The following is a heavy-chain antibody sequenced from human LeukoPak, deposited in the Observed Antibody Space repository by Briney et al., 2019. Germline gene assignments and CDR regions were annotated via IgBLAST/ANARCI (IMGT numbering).Heavy chain of an antibody. Sequence: ASVNVSCEASGYTFMKYGISWVRQAPGQGLEWLGWIGTYNGNTKYAEKFQGRVTMTTDTSTSTAYMELRSLRSDDTAVYHCARDPKWEGWNTEGRVMDVWGQGTTVTVSS. D-gene: IGHD1-26*01. CDR3: ARDPKWEGWNTEGRVMDV. CDR2: IGTYNGNT. CDR1: GYTFMKYG. V-gene: IGHV1-18*01. J-gene: IGHJ6*02.